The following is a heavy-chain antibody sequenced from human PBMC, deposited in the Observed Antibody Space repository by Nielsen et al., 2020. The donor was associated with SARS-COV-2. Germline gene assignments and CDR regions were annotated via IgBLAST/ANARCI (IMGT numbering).Heavy chain of an antibody. Sequence: ASVKVSCKASGYTFTKYGITWVRQAPGQGLEWMGWISTHTGTPTYAESFQGRVTMTRDTATNTAYMELRTLTSDDTAVYYCARDFDYWGQGTLVTVSS. J-gene: IGHJ4*02. CDR3: ARDFDY. CDR2: ISTHTGTP. V-gene: IGHV1-18*01. CDR1: GYTFTKYG.